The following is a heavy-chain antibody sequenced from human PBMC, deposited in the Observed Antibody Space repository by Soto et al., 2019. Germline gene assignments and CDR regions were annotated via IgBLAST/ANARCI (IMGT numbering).Heavy chain of an antibody. CDR2: IKSKTDGGTT. J-gene: IGHJ6*02. CDR3: TTGTRSVPGQQLVGYYYYGMDV. D-gene: IGHD6-13*01. V-gene: IGHV3-15*01. CDR1: GFTFSNAW. Sequence: EVQLVESGGGLVKPGGSLRLSCAASGFTFSNAWMSWVRQAPGKGLEWVGRIKSKTDGGTTDYAAPVKGRFTISRDDSKNTLYLQMNSLKTEDTAVYYCTTGTRSVPGQQLVGYYYYGMDVWGQGTTVTVSS.